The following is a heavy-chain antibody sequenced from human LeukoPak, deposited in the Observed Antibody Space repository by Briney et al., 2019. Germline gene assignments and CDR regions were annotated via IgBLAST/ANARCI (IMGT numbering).Heavy chain of an antibody. CDR3: VRGDGWFGELLNFDS. D-gene: IGHD3-10*01. CDR1: GFTFRAYS. J-gene: IGHJ4*02. CDR2: ISSSSSTI. Sequence: PGGSLRLSCAASGFTFRAYSMNWVRQAPGKGPEWVSHISSSSSTIYYADSVKGRFTISRDNGKNSLYLQMNSLGDEDTAVYYCVRGDGWFGELLNFDSWGQGTLVTVSS. V-gene: IGHV3-48*02.